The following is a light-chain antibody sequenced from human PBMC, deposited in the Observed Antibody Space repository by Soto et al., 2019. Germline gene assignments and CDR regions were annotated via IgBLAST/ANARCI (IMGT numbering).Light chain of an antibody. CDR1: SSNIGAGYD. CDR3: QSYDSSLSAHYV. CDR2: GNS. Sequence: QSVLTQPPSASGDPGQRVTISCTGSSSNIGAGYDVHWYQQLPGTAPKLLIYGNSNRPSGVPDRFSGSKSGTSASLAITGLQAEDEADYYCQSYDSSLSAHYVFGTRTKLTVL. J-gene: IGLJ1*01. V-gene: IGLV1-40*01.